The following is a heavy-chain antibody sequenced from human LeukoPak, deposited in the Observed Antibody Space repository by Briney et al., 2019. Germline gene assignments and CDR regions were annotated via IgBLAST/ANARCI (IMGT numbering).Heavy chain of an antibody. Sequence: PGGSLRLSCAASGFTFSTYSMNWLRLAPGKGLEWVSSISPDSNYKYYVDSVKGRFTISRDNAESSLYLQMNSLRAEDTAVYYFGGGGYRGFDYEYWGQGTLVTVSS. CDR1: GFTFSTYS. CDR3: GGGGYRGFDYEY. CDR2: ISPDSNYK. V-gene: IGHV3-21*01. J-gene: IGHJ4*02. D-gene: IGHD5-12*01.